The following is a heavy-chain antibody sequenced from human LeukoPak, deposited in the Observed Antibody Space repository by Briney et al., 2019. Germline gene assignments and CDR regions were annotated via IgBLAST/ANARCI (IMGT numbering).Heavy chain of an antibody. J-gene: IGHJ1*01. V-gene: IGHV4-34*01. Sequence: SETLSLTCAVYGGSFSGYYWSWIRQPPGKGLEWIGEINHSGSTNYNPSLKSRVTISVDTSKNQFSLKLSSVTAADTAVYYCARGPLGSTVTTRAQYFQQWGQGTLVTVSS. CDR3: ARGPLGSTVTTRAQYFQQ. CDR1: GGSFSGYY. D-gene: IGHD4-17*01. CDR2: INHSGST.